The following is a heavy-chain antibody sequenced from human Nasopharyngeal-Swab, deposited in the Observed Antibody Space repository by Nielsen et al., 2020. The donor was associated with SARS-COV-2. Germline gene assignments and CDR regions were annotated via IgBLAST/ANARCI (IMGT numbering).Heavy chain of an antibody. CDR2: ISSSSSYI. D-gene: IGHD2-2*01. Sequence: GGSLRLSCAASGFTFSSYSMNWVRQAPGKGLEWVSSISSSSSYIYYADSVKGRFTISRDNSKNTLYLQMNSLRAEDTAVYYCAKDMTAKYCSSTSCQREDAFDIWGQGTMVTVSS. J-gene: IGHJ3*02. V-gene: IGHV3-21*01. CDR3: AKDMTAKYCSSTSCQREDAFDI. CDR1: GFTFSSYS.